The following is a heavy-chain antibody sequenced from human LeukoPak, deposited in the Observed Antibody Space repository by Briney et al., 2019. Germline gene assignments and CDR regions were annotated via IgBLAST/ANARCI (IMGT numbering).Heavy chain of an antibody. D-gene: IGHD6-19*01. CDR3: ARVSDISVAAYFDY. CDR1: RFTVSSNY. J-gene: IGHJ4*02. Sequence: GGSLRLSCAASRFTVSSNYMSWVRQAPGKGLEWVSAIGSYATSTYYADSVKGRFTISRDNAKNSLYLQMNSLRAEDTALYYCARVSDISVAAYFDYWGQGTLVTVSS. V-gene: IGHV3-53*01. CDR2: IGSYATST.